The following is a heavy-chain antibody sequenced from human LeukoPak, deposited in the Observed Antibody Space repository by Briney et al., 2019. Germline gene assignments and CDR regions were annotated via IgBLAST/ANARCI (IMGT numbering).Heavy chain of an antibody. CDR1: DGSIRTYY. CDR2: IYYRGDI. J-gene: IGHJ4*02. Sequence: SETLSLTCSVSDGSIRTYYWSWIRQSPVQGLEWIGNIYYRGDINYNPSLKSRVIISIDTSKNQFSLKVTSLTAADTAVYYCATNKDWAEADWGQGTLVIVSS. D-gene: IGHD3/OR15-3a*01. CDR3: ATNKDWAEAD. V-gene: IGHV4-59*03.